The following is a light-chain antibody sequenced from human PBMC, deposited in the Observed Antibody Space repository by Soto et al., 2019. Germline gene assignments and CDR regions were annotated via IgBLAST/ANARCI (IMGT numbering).Light chain of an antibody. J-gene: IGKJ1*01. CDR3: QQYHSTPWT. CDR2: WAS. CDR1: RSILSSSNNKNF. V-gene: IGKV4-1*01. Sequence: DIVMTQSPDSLALSLGERATINCKSSRSILSSSNNKNFLAWYQQKPGQPPRLLIYWASTRESGVPDRFSGSGSGTDFTLTISSLQAEDVAVYYCQQYHSTPWTFGQGTKVEIK.